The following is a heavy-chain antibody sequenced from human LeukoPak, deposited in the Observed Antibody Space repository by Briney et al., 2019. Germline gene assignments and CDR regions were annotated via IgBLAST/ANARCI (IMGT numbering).Heavy chain of an antibody. CDR1: GGSFSRYY. J-gene: IGHJ5*02. CDR3: ARASQLVISRRGNWFDP. V-gene: IGHV4-34*01. Sequence: SETLSLTCAVYGGSFSRYYWSWLRQPPGKGLQWIGEINHNGSTNNNPSLKSRVTISVDRSKNQFSLKLNSVTAAHTAVYYCARASQLVISRRGNWFDPWGQGTLVTVSS. CDR2: INHNGST. D-gene: IGHD6-6*01.